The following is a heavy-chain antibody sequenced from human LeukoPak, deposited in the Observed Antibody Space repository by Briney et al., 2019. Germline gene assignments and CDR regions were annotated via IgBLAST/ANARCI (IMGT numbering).Heavy chain of an antibody. CDR1: GFTFSRYW. J-gene: IGHJ6*04. D-gene: IGHD3-10*02. CDR2: ISSSGSTI. CDR3: AELGITMIGGV. Sequence: GGSLRXSCAASGFTFSRYWMSWVGQAPGKGGEWVSYISSSGSTIYYADAVKGRFTISRDNAKNSLYLQMKSLRAEDTAVYYCAELGITMIGGVWGKGTTVTISS. V-gene: IGHV3-48*03.